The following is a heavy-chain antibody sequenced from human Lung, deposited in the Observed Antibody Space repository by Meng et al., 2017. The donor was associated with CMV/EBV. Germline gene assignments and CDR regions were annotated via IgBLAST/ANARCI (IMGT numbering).Heavy chain of an antibody. V-gene: IGHV1-69*05. CDR2: IIPVFAIA. J-gene: IGHJ6*01. CDR3: ARDRTGDCSSTSCYNYYYYGMDF. D-gene: IGHD2-2*02. Sequence: SVXVSXXASGGTFSSYAFCWVRQAPGQGLEWMGGIIPVFAIANYAQKFQGRITITTDESTSTAYMELSSLRSEDTAVYYCARDRTGDCSSTSCYNYYYYGMDFWGQGTXVTGSS. CDR1: GGTFSSYA.